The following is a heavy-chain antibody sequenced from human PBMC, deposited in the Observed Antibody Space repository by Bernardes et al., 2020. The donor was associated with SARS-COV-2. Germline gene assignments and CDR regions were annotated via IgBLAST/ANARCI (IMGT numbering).Heavy chain of an antibody. J-gene: IGHJ6*02. D-gene: IGHD3-10*01. CDR2: IYNGGST. CDR3: ARDYFYYYYGLDV. Sequence: SETLSLTCTVSGASIRSYYWTWIRQSPGKVLELIVYIYNGGSTNYNPSLKSRVTILVDTSKNQFSLRLSSVTAADTAVYYCARDYFYYYYGLDVWGRGTTVTVTS. CDR1: GASIRSYY. V-gene: IGHV4-59*01.